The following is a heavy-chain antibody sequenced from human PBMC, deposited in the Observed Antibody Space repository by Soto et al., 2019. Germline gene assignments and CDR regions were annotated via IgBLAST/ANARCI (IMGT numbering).Heavy chain of an antibody. Sequence: SVKVSCKASGGTFSSYAISWVRQAPGQGLEWMGGIIPIFGTANYAQKFQGRVTITADESTSTAYMELSSLRSEDTAVYYCASGEMATINYDYWGQGPLVTVSS. V-gene: IGHV1-69*13. D-gene: IGHD5-12*01. CDR1: GGTFSSYA. CDR3: ASGEMATINYDY. J-gene: IGHJ4*02. CDR2: IIPIFGTA.